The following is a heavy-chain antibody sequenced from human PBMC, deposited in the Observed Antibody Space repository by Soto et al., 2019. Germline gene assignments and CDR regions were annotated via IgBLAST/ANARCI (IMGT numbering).Heavy chain of an antibody. V-gene: IGHV3-23*01. CDR1: GFTFSNYA. CDR3: ARHLPGNRDY. Sequence: GGSLRLSCAASGFTFSNYAMSWVRQAPGKGLEWVSAIGGEGIPTYHADTVKGRFTISRDNSKNTLYLQMNSLRAEDTAVYYCARHLPGNRDYWGQGTLVTFS. D-gene: IGHD3-3*02. J-gene: IGHJ4*02. CDR2: IGGEGIPT.